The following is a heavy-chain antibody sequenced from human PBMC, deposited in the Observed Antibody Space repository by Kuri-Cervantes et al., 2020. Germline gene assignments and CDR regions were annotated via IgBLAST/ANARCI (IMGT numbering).Heavy chain of an antibody. V-gene: IGHV1-46*01. CDR2: INPSGGST. Sequence: ASVKVSCKASGYTFTSYYMHWVRQAPGQGLEWMGIINPSGGSTSYAQKFQGRVTMTRDTSTSTVYMELSSLRAEDTAVYYCAKDWIYYGSGRHAPLFDYWGQGTLVTVSS. CDR3: AKDWIYYGSGRHAPLFDY. D-gene: IGHD3-10*01. J-gene: IGHJ4*02. CDR1: GYTFTSYY.